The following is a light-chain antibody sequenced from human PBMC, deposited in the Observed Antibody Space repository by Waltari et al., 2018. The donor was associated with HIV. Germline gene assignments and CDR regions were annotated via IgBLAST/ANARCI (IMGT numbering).Light chain of an antibody. V-gene: IGKV1-39*01. CDR1: QIINSC. CDR3: QQTYSPPLT. Sequence: DIQLTQSPSSLSVSIGERVTMTWRARQIINSCLNWYRQTPGKAPELLIYAASVLPSGIPSRFSASGSGTDYTLTISRVQPEDFATYFCQQTYSPPLTFGPGTKVDVK. CDR2: AAS. J-gene: IGKJ3*01.